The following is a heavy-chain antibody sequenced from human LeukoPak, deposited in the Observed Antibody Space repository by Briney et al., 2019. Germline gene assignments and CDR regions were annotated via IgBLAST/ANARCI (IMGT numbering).Heavy chain of an antibody. V-gene: IGHV3-23*01. CDR2: ISDDGRST. D-gene: IGHD6-6*01. J-gene: IGHJ4*02. CDR3: AKRVPYTSSSVYFDY. CDR1: GFTFSSYG. Sequence: PGGSLRLFCAASGFTFSSYGMSWVRQAPGKGLEWVSIISDDGRSTYYADSVKGRFTISKDNSKNTMYLQMNNLRAEDTAIYYCAKRVPYTSSSVYFDYWGQGTLVTVSS.